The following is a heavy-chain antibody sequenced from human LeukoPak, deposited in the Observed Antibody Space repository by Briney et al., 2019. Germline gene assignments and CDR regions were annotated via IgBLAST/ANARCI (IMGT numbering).Heavy chain of an antibody. CDR1: GGSISSSSYY. V-gene: IGHV4-39*01. J-gene: IGHJ4*02. CDR2: IYYSGST. D-gene: IGHD3-3*01. Sequence: SETPSLTCTVSGGSISSSSYYWGWIRQPPGKGLEWIGSIYYSGSTYYSPSLKSRVTISVDTSKNQFSLKLSSVTAADTAVYYCARCGYYDFWSGYNPATFDYWGQGTLVTVSS. CDR3: ARCGYYDFWSGYNPATFDY.